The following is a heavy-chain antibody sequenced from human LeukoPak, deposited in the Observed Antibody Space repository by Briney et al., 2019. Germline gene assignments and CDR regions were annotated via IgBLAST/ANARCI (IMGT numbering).Heavy chain of an antibody. CDR2: ISSSSSYI. J-gene: IGHJ4*02. D-gene: IGHD5-12*01. CDR3: ATGTSGYDYSFDY. CDR1: GFTFSSYS. V-gene: IGHV3-21*01. Sequence: GGSLRLSCAASGFTFSSYSMNWVRQAPGKGLEWVSSISSSSSYIYYADSVKGRFTISRDNAKNTLYLQMNSLRAEDTAVYYCATGTSGYDYSFDYWGQGTLVTVSS.